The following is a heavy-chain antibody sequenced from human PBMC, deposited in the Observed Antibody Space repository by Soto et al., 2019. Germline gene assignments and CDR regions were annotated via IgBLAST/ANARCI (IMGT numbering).Heavy chain of an antibody. J-gene: IGHJ3*02. CDR1: GFTFSAHW. CDR3: AREERYKWKYDTFDT. CDR2: IKQDGSEK. V-gene: IGHV3-7*01. D-gene: IGHD1-7*01. Sequence: EVQLVESGGGLVQPGGSLRLSCAASGFTFSAHWMTWVRQAPGKGLEWVAIIKQDGSEKYYVDSVKGRCTVSRDNAKNSLYLQMNSLRAEDTAVYYCAREERYKWKYDTFDTWGQGTMVTVSS.